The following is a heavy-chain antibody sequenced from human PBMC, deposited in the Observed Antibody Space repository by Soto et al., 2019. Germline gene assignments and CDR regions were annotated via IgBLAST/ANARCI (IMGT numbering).Heavy chain of an antibody. CDR3: TKDPCTRSSCYFDF. D-gene: IGHD2-2*01. CDR2: ISGSDAGT. V-gene: IGHV3-23*01. J-gene: IGHJ4*02. CDR1: GFTFSSHA. Sequence: EVQLLESGGGLVQPGGSMRLSCEASGFTFSSHAMSWVRQAPGKGLEWVSAISGSDAGTFDADSVRGRFTISRDNSKNTLYLHMNRLRVEDTAIYYCTKDPCTRSSCYFDFWGQGSLVTVSS.